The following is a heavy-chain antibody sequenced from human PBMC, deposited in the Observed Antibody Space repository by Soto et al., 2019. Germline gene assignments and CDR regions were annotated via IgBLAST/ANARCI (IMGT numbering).Heavy chain of an antibody. V-gene: IGHV4-4*02. CDR2: IYHSGST. D-gene: IGHD6-13*01. CDR1: GGSISSSNW. CDR3: AGARDSSSWYPPYYFDY. Sequence: PSETLSLTCAVSGGSISSSNWWSWVRQPPGKGLEWIGEIYHSGSTNYNPSLKSRVTISVDKSKNQFSLKLSSVTAADTAVYYCAGARDSSSWYPPYYFDYWGQGTLVTVSS. J-gene: IGHJ4*02.